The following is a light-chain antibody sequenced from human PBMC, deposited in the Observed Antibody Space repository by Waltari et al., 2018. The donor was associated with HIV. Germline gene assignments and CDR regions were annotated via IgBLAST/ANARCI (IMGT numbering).Light chain of an antibody. Sequence: QSGLTQPTSASGTPGQRVTISCSGRRSNIGVNSVNWYQQLPGTAPRLLIYNTNQRPSGVPDRFSGSKSGTSAYLAISGLQAADEADYYCSAWDDDVNGLFGGGTKLTVL. CDR1: RSNIGVNS. CDR2: NTN. V-gene: IGLV1-44*01. CDR3: SAWDDDVNGL. J-gene: IGLJ2*01.